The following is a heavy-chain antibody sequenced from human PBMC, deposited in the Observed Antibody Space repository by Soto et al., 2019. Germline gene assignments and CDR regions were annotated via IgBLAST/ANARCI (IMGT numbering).Heavy chain of an antibody. Sequence: QVQLVQSGAEVKKPGASVKVSCKASGGTFSSYAISWVRQAPGPGLEWMGGIIPIFGTANSAQKFQGRVTNTSDKSKSTAYMELSSLRSEDTAVYYCASDSLTTVTTSSGYYYGMDVCGHGTTVTDSS. CDR1: GGTFSSYA. CDR2: IIPIFGTA. CDR3: ASDSLTTVTTSSGYYYGMDV. V-gene: IGHV1-69*06. J-gene: IGHJ6*02. D-gene: IGHD4-17*01.